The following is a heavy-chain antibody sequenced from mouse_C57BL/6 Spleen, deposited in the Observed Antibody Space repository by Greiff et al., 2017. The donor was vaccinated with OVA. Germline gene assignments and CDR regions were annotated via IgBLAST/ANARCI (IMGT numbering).Heavy chain of an antibody. D-gene: IGHD4-1*02. CDR1: GYAFSSYW. V-gene: IGHV1-80*01. Sequence: QVQLQQSGAELVKPGASVKISCKASGYAFSSYWMNWVKQRPGKGLEWIGQIYPGDGDTNYNGKFKGKATLTADKSSSTAYMQLSSLTSEDSAVYFCARALNWGSYYAMDYWGQGTSVTVSS. CDR3: ARALNWGSYYAMDY. J-gene: IGHJ4*01. CDR2: IYPGDGDT.